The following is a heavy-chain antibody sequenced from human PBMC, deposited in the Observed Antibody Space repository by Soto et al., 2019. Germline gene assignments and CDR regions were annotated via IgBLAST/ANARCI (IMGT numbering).Heavy chain of an antibody. V-gene: IGHV1-69*13. D-gene: IGHD3-22*01. CDR1: GGTFSSYA. J-gene: IGHJ4*02. Sequence: SVKVSCKASGGTFSSYAISWVRQAPGQGLEWMGGIIPIFGTANYAQKFQGRVTMTADESTSTAYMELSSLRSEDTAVYYCARDRLFRTYYYDRSGYYPRFDYWGQGTMVTVSS. CDR3: ARDRLFRTYYYDRSGYYPRFDY. CDR2: IIPIFGTA.